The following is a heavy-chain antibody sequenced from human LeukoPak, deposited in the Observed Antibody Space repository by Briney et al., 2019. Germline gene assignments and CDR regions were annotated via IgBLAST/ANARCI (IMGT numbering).Heavy chain of an antibody. D-gene: IGHD2-2*01. CDR1: GYTSTGYY. J-gene: IGHJ5*02. Sequence: ASVKVSCKASGYTSTGYYMHWVRQAPGQGLEWMGRINPNSGGTNYAQKFQGRVTMTRDTSISTAYMELSRLRSDDTAVYYCARPRRYCSSTSCPRGGWFDPWGQGTLVTVSS. CDR2: INPNSGGT. CDR3: ARPRRYCSSTSCPRGGWFDP. V-gene: IGHV1-2*06.